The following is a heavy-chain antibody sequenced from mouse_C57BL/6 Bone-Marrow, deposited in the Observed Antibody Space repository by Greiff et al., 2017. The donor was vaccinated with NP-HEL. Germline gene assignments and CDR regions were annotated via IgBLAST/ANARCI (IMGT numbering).Heavy chain of an antibody. D-gene: IGHD1-1*01. J-gene: IGHJ1*03. V-gene: IGHV1-53*01. CDR3: ARPPVTTVVVAAPYWYFDV. CDR2: INPSNGGT. CDR1: GYTFTSYW. Sequence: QVQLQQPGTELVKPGASVKLSCKASGYTFTSYWMHWVKQRPGQGLEWIGNINPSNGGTNYNEKFKSKATLTVAKSSSTAYMQLSSLTSEDSAVYYCARPPVTTVVVAAPYWYFDVWGTGTTVTVSS.